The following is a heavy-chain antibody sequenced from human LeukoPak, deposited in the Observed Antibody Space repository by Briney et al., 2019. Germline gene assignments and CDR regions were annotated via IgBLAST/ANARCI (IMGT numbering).Heavy chain of an antibody. CDR1: DFTFSSYW. D-gene: IGHD1-1*01. CDR3: ARVGYNWDDDGVDY. J-gene: IGHJ4*02. Sequence: GGSRRLSCAASDFTFSSYWMSWVRQAPGKGLEWVANINQDGSDKRYMDSVRGRFTISRDNAKNSLSLHMDSLRAEDTAVYYCARVGYNWDDDGVDYWGQGTLVTVSS. V-gene: IGHV3-7*01. CDR2: INQDGSDK.